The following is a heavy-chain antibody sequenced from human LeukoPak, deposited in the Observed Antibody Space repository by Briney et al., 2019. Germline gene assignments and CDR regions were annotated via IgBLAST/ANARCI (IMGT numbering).Heavy chain of an antibody. V-gene: IGHV3-11*01. CDR3: ARNEYFYDSSGYYEPDDY. CDR2: ISSSGSTI. CDR1: GFTFSDYY. Sequence: GGSLRLSCAASGFTFSDYYMSWIRQAPGKGLEWVSYISSSGSTIYYADSVKGRFTISRDNAKNSPYLQMNSLRAEDTAVYYWARNEYFYDSSGYYEPDDYWGQGTLVTVSS. D-gene: IGHD3-22*01. J-gene: IGHJ4*02.